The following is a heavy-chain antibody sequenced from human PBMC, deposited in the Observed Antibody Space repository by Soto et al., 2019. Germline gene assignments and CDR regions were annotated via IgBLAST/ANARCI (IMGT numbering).Heavy chain of an antibody. V-gene: IGHV3-15*07. J-gene: IGHJ4*02. CDR3: TTGLWPMVRGVTPGH. Sequence: EVQLVESGGGLVKPGGSLRLSCAASGFTFSNAWMNWVRQAPGKGLEWVGRIKSKTDGGTTDYAAPVKGRFTISRDDSKNTLYLQMNSLKTEDTAVYYCTTGLWPMVRGVTPGHRGQGTLVTVSS. CDR2: IKSKTDGGTT. CDR1: GFTFSNAW. D-gene: IGHD3-10*01.